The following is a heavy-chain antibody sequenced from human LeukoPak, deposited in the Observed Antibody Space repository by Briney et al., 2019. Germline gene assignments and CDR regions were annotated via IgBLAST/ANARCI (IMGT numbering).Heavy chain of an antibody. J-gene: IGHJ6*02. CDR2: TYYGGST. D-gene: IGHD1-1*01. Sequence: PSETLSLTCTVSGGSISRSSYYWGWIRQPPGKGLEWIGSTYYGGSTYYSPSLKSRVTISLDTSKNQLSLKLTSVTAADTAVYYCARCSRGTSVGMDVWGQGTTVTVSS. CDR3: ARCSRGTSVGMDV. V-gene: IGHV4-39*07. CDR1: GGSISRSSYY.